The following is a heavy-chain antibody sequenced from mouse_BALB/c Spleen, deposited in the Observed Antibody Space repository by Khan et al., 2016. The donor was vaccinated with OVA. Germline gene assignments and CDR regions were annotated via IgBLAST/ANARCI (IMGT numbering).Heavy chain of an antibody. Sequence: EVQLQESGPGLVKPSQSLSLTCTVTGYSITSGYDWNLIRQFPGNKLEWMGYISYSGVTSYTPSLKSRISITRDTSKNQFFLQLNSVTTEDTATYYCAKGNYDGYNFDYWGQGTNLTVSS. CDR2: ISYSGVT. CDR3: AKGNYDGYNFDY. V-gene: IGHV3-2*02. D-gene: IGHD1-2*01. J-gene: IGHJ2*01. CDR1: GYSITSGYD.